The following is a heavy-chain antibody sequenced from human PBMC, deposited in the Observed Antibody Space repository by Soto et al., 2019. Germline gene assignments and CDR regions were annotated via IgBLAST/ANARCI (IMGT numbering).Heavy chain of an antibody. D-gene: IGHD2-15*01. CDR1: GGTFSSYA. J-gene: IGHJ6*02. V-gene: IGHV1-69*12. CDR3: AREGCGGGSCLSYYGMDV. Sequence: QVQLVQSGAEVKKPGSSVKVSCKASGGTFSSYAISWVRQAPGQGLEWMGGIIPIFGTANYAQKFQGRVTITADESTSTAYMELSSLRSEDTAVYYCAREGCGGGSCLSYYGMDVWGQGTTVTVSS. CDR2: IIPIFGTA.